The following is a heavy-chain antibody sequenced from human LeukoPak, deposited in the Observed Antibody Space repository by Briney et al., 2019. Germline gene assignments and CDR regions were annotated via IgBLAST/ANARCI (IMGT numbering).Heavy chain of an antibody. CDR2: IYTSGST. Sequence: PSEALSLTCTVSGGSIISYYWSWIRQPAGKGLEWIGRIYTSGSTNYNPSLKSRVTISVDKSKNQFSLKLSSVTAADTAVYYSARGYSYGYCFAYWGQGTLVTVSS. J-gene: IGHJ4*02. CDR3: ARGYSYGYCFAY. D-gene: IGHD5-18*01. CDR1: GGSIISYY. V-gene: IGHV4-4*07.